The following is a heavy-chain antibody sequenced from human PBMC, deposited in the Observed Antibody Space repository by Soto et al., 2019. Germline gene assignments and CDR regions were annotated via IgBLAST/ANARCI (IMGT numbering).Heavy chain of an antibody. CDR3: AILHPMNKVTKDRSEWFDP. Sequence: ASVKVSCKASGGTFSSYAISWVRQAPGQGLEWMGGIIPIFGTANYAQKFQGRVTITADESTSTAYMELSSLRSEDTAVYYCAILHPMNKVTKDRSEWFDPWGQGTLVTVSS. CDR2: IIPIFGTA. J-gene: IGHJ5*02. CDR1: GGTFSSYA. D-gene: IGHD4-4*01. V-gene: IGHV1-69*13.